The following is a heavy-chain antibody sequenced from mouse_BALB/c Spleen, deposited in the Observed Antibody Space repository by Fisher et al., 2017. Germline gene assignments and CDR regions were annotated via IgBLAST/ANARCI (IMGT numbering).Heavy chain of an antibody. CDR3: ARLITYYYAMDY. J-gene: IGHJ4*01. V-gene: IGHV1-69*02. Sequence: KFKGKATLTVDKSSSTAYMQLSSLTSEDSAVYYCARLITYYYAMDYWGQGTSVTVSS. D-gene: IGHD2-4*01.